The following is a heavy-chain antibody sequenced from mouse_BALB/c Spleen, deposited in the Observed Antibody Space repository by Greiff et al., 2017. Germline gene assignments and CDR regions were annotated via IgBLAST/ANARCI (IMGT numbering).Heavy chain of an antibody. CDR2: ISSGGGNT. CDR3: ARWEGNYGFAY. Sequence: EVKVVESGGGLVKPGGSLKLSCAASGFAFSSYDMSWVRQTPEKRLEWVAYISSGGGNTYYPDSVKGRFTISRDNAKNNLYLQMSSLRSEDTALYYCARWEGNYGFAYWGQGTLVTVSA. CDR1: GFAFSSYD. D-gene: IGHD2-1*01. J-gene: IGHJ3*01. V-gene: IGHV5-9*03.